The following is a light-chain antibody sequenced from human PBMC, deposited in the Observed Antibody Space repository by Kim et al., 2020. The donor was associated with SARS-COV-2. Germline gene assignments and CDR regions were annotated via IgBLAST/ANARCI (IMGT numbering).Light chain of an antibody. CDR1: SSNIGADYD. Sequence: QSVLTQPPSVSGAPGQRVTISCTWSSSNIGADYDIHWYQHLPGTAPKLLIYGNTNRPSGVPDRFSGSRSGISASLAITGLQAEDEADYYCQSYDASLDPWVFGGGTQLTVL. CDR2: GNT. J-gene: IGLJ3*02. CDR3: QSYDASLDPWV. V-gene: IGLV1-40*01.